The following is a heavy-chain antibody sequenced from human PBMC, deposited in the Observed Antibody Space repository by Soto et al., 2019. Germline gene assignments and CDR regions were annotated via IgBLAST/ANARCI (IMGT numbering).Heavy chain of an antibody. V-gene: IGHV4-59*01. CDR3: ARVRLGYCSSTSCSQQEYYYYGMDV. D-gene: IGHD2-2*01. CDR1: GGSISSYY. Sequence: PSETLSLTCTVSGGSISSYYWSWIRQPPGKGLEWIGYIYYSGSTNYNPSLKSRVTISVDTSKNQFSLKLSSVTAADTAVYYCARVRLGYCSSTSCSQQEYYYYGMDVWGQGTTVTVSS. CDR2: IYYSGST. J-gene: IGHJ6*02.